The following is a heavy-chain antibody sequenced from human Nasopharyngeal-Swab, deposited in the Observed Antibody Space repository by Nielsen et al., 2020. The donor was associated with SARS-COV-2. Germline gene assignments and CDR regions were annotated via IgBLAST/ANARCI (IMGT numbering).Heavy chain of an antibody. CDR3: AKDGSVVAATGNYGMDV. Sequence: SLKISCAASGFTFDDYAMHWVRQAPGKGLEWVSGISWNSGSIGYADSVKGRFTISRDNAKNSLCLQMNSLRAEDTALYYCAKDGSVVAATGNYGMDVWGQGTTVTSP. D-gene: IGHD2-15*01. CDR2: ISWNSGSI. V-gene: IGHV3-9*01. J-gene: IGHJ6*02. CDR1: GFTFDDYA.